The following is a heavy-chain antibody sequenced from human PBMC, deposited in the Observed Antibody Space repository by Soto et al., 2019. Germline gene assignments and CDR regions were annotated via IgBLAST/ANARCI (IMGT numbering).Heavy chain of an antibody. Sequence: WVSLRLSCAASGFIFNNYWMHWVRQAPGKGLVWVAGINGDGTTTYVDSVKGRFTISRDNAKNMVYLQMNSLRAEDTAMYYCGRGSGPRGRPYWGQGISVTVSS. CDR2: INGDGTT. V-gene: IGHV3-74*01. D-gene: IGHD6-25*01. J-gene: IGHJ4*02. CDR1: GFIFNNYW. CDR3: GRGSGPRGRPY.